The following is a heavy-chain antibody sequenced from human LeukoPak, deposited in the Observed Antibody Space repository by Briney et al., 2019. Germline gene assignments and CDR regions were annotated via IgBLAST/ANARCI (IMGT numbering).Heavy chain of an antibody. V-gene: IGHV4-4*02. Sequence: SETLSLTCDVSGGPVTSTNWWTWVRQPPGKGLEWIGEVHLSGRTNYNPSLESRVTMSVDMSENHISLKLTSVTAADTAVYYCAREGGPYRPLDYSGQGTLVTVSS. CDR2: VHLSGRT. CDR3: AREGGPYRPLDY. CDR1: GGPVTSTNW. J-gene: IGHJ4*02.